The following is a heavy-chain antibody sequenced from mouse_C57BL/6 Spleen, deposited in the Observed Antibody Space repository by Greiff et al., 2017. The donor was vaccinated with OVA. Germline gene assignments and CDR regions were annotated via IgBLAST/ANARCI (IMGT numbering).Heavy chain of an antibody. D-gene: IGHD3-2*02. V-gene: IGHV1-69*01. CDR1: GYTFTSYW. CDR2: IDPSDSYT. CDR3: ATLGDSSGYGAY. J-gene: IGHJ3*01. Sequence: QVQLQQPGAELVMPGASVKLSCKASGYTFTSYWMHCVKQRPGQGLEWIGEIDPSDSYTNYNQKFKGKSTLTVDKSSSTAYMQLSSLTSEDSAVYYGATLGDSSGYGAYWGQGTLVTVSA.